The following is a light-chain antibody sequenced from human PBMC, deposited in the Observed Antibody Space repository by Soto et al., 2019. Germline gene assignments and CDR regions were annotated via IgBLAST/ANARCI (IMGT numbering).Light chain of an antibody. CDR3: QQSNTFVT. CDR1: QDVSFW. V-gene: IGKV1D-12*01. CDR2: TAT. J-gene: IGKJ4*01. Sequence: DIQMTQSPSSVSASVGDRVTITCRASQDVSFWLAWYQQKPGQAPTLLVYTATTLQSGVPSRFSGSGSGTHFTLTINGLQPEDFATYYCQQSNTFVTFGGGTRVEI.